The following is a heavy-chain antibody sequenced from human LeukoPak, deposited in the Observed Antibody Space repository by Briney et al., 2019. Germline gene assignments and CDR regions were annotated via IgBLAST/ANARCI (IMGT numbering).Heavy chain of an antibody. D-gene: IGHD4-17*01. CDR3: ARDIRVDYGHYCYGMDV. J-gene: IGHJ6*02. Sequence: SVNVCCKPSGGTFSRYTISGVRQAPGQGIEWMGGIIPMGGVANYEQKFQGRVTIIADKSTSTAYIELSSLRCEDTAVYYCARDIRVDYGHYCYGMDVWGQGTTVTVSS. CDR1: GGTFSRYT. V-gene: IGHV1-69*10. CDR2: IIPMGGVA.